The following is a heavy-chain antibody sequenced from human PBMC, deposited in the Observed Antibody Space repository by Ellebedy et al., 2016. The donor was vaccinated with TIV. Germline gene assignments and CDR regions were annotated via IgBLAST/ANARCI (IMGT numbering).Heavy chain of an antibody. CDR1: GGSFSGYY. V-gene: IGHV4-34*01. CDR2: INHSGST. Sequence: SETLSLXXAVYGGSFSGYYWSWIRQPPGKGLEWIGEINHSGSTNYNPSLKSRVTISVDTSKNQFSLKLSSVTAADTAVYYCARTEVYYYYMDVWGKGTTVTVSS. J-gene: IGHJ6*03. CDR3: ARTEVYYYYMDV.